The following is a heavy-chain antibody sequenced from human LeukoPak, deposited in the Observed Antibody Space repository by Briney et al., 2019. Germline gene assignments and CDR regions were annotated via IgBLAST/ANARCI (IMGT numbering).Heavy chain of an antibody. Sequence: SETLSLTCTVSGGSICAYYWSWFRQPPGKGLEWIGFISYSGSTNYNPSLKSRVTISVDTSKNQFPLKLSSVTAADTAVYYCAREAVAGGSGSNYYYYGVDVWGQGTTVTVSS. CDR3: AREAVAGGSGSNYYYYGVDV. CDR2: ISYSGST. V-gene: IGHV4-59*01. J-gene: IGHJ6*02. CDR1: GGSICAYY. D-gene: IGHD3-10*01.